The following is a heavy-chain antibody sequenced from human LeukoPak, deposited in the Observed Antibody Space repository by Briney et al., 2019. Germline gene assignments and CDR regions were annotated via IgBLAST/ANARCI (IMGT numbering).Heavy chain of an antibody. V-gene: IGHV4-59*01. J-gene: IGHJ3*02. CDR3: ARGYGSDAFDI. CDR2: IYYSGST. Sequence: SETLSLTCTVSGGSIGSYYWSWIRQPPGKGLEWIGYIYYSGSTNYNPSLKSRVTISVDTSKNQFSLKLSSVTAADTAVYYCARGYGSDAFDIWGQGTMVTVSS. D-gene: IGHD3-10*01. CDR1: GGSIGSYY.